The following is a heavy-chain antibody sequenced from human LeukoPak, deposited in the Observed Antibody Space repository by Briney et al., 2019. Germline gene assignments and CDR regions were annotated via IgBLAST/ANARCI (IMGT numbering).Heavy chain of an antibody. J-gene: IGHJ5*02. CDR1: GGSISSYY. D-gene: IGHD2-21*01. CDR2: IYYSGST. CDR3: ATGLVAAPGWFDP. V-gene: IGHV4-59*01. Sequence: TSETLSLTCTVSGGSISSYYWSWIRQPPGKGLEWIGYIYYSGSTNYNPSLKSRVTISVDTSKNQFSLKLSSVTAADTAVYYCATGLVAAPGWFDPWGQGTLVTVSS.